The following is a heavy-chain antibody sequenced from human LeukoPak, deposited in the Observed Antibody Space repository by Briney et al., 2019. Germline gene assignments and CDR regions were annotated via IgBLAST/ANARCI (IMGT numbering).Heavy chain of an antibody. CDR1: GFTLRSYV. CDR3: GKDGLLIGRVECYIFGY. Sequence: GGSLRLSCVASGFTLRSYVMNWVRQTPGKGLEWVSSISGSGDSTFYADSVKGGFSISRDNSKNTLYLQVNGLRTEDAAVYYFGKDGLLIGRVECYIFGYLGQGTVV. CDR2: ISGSGDST. J-gene: IGHJ4*03. V-gene: IGHV3-23*01. D-gene: IGHD3-3*02.